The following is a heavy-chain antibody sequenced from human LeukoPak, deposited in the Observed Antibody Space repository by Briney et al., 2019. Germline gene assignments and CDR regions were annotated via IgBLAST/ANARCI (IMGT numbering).Heavy chain of an antibody. D-gene: IGHD3-22*01. Sequence: SVKVSCKASGYTFTSYGISWVRQAPGQGLEWMGGIIPIFGTANYAQKFQGRVTITTDESTSTAYMELSSLRSEDTAVYYCAYSYEDSGYYYLDYWGQGTLVTVSS. CDR3: AYSYEDSGYYYLDY. CDR1: GYTFTSYG. CDR2: IIPIFGTA. V-gene: IGHV1-69*05. J-gene: IGHJ4*02.